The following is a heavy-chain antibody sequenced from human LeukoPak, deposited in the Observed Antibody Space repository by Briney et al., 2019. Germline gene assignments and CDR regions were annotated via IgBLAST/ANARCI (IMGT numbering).Heavy chain of an antibody. CDR3: ARGRAYSGSYQHTDY. J-gene: IGHJ4*02. CDR1: GDSISNYY. CDR2: IYYSGST. Sequence: SETLSLTCTVSGDSISNYYWSWIRQPPGKGLEWIGYIYYSGSTNYSPSLRSRVTISLDTSKNQFSLKLASVTAADTAVYYYARGRAYSGSYQHTDYWGQGTLVTVSS. V-gene: IGHV4-59*01. D-gene: IGHD1-26*01.